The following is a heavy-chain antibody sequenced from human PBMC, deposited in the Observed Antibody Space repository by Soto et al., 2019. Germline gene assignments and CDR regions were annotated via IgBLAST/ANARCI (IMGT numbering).Heavy chain of an antibody. CDR2: VFHTGTT. D-gene: IGHD6-19*01. CDR3: ARSAGWYAVHS. J-gene: IGHJ4*02. V-gene: IGHV4-4*02. CDR1: GDSVSSPYY. Sequence: QVQLQESGPGLVKPSGTLSLTCAVSGDSVSSPYYWCWVRQPPGKWLEWIGEVFHTGTTSYNPSLRSRVTISMDKSNNQFSLDLTPVTDADTAVYYCARSAGWYAVHSWGPGTLVIVSS.